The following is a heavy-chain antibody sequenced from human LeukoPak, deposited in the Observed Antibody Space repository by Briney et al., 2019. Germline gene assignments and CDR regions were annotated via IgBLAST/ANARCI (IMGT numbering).Heavy chain of an antibody. CDR1: GGTFSSYA. V-gene: IGHV1-69*13. CDR3: ARGGDSSSITTYYYYYYMDV. CDR2: IIPIFGTA. D-gene: IGHD6-13*01. Sequence: GASVKVSCKASGGTFSSYAISWVRQAPGQGLEWMGGIIPIFGTANYAQKFQGRVTITADESTSTAYMELSSLRSEDTAVYYCARGGDSSSITTYYYYYYMDVRGKGTTVTVSS. J-gene: IGHJ6*03.